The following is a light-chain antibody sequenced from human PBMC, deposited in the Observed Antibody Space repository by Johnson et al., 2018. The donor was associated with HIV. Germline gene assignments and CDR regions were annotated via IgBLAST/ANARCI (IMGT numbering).Light chain of an antibody. CDR2: DNN. V-gene: IGLV1-51*01. J-gene: IGLJ1*01. CDR3: GTWDSSLSAGGV. CDR1: SSNIGNNY. Sequence: QPVLMQPPSVSAAPGQKVTISCSGSSSNIGNNYVSWYQQLPGTAPKLLIYDNNKRPSGIPDRFSGSKSGTSATLGITGLQTGDEADYYCGTWDSSLSAGGVFGTGTKVTVL.